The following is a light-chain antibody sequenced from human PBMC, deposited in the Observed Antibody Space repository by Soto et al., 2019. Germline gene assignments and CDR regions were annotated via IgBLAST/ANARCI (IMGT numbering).Light chain of an antibody. CDR1: QRVSSTS. Sequence: EIVLTQSAGTLSLSPGERATLSCSASQRVSSTSLAWYRQKPGQPPGLLIYGASNRATGIPDSFSGSGSGTDFTLILSRLEPEDFAVYYCQQYARSPRTFGQGTKVEI. V-gene: IGKV3-20*01. CDR3: QQYARSPRT. J-gene: IGKJ1*01. CDR2: GAS.